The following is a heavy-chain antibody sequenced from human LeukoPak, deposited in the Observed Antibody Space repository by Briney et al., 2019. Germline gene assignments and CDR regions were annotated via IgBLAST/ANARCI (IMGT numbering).Heavy chain of an antibody. Sequence: ASVKVSFTASGYTYTSYGISWVRQAPGQGLEWMGWMSTYNGNTNYAQKLQGRVSMTTDTSTSTAYMELRSLTSDDTAVYYCASGIAVAGRRGTFDYWGQGTLVTVSS. CDR3: ASGIAVAGRRGTFDY. V-gene: IGHV1-18*01. D-gene: IGHD6-19*01. J-gene: IGHJ4*02. CDR2: MSTYNGNT. CDR1: GYTYTSYG.